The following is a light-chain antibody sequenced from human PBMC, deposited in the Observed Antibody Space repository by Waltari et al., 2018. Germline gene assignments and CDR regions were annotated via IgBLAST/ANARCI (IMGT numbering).Light chain of an antibody. CDR2: DVN. CDR3: CSYAGSYTYVV. V-gene: IGLV2-11*01. Sequence: QSALTQPRSVSGSPGQSVTISCTGTSSDVGGYNYVSWYQQPPGKAPKLMIYDVNKRPSGVPDRFSGSKSGNTASLTISGLQAEDEADYHCCSYAGSYTYVVFGGGTKLTVL. J-gene: IGLJ2*01. CDR1: SSDVGGYNY.